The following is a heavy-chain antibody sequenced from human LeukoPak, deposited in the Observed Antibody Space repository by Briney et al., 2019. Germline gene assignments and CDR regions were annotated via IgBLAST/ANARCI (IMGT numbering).Heavy chain of an antibody. Sequence: PGGSLRLSCSGSGFDFSIYTMYWVRQAPGKGPEYVATISGSGNGGINYYSDSVTGRFTISRDNSKSIVYLQMNNLRSEDTAVYYCVTDFGRIRGAPDCWEQGILVIVS. V-gene: IGHV3-64D*06. CDR3: VTDFGRIRGAPDC. D-gene: IGHD3-3*01. CDR2: ISGSGNGGIN. CDR1: GFDFSIYT. J-gene: IGHJ4*02.